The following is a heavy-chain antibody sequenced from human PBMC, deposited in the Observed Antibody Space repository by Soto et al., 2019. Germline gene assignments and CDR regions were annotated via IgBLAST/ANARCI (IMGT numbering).Heavy chain of an antibody. CDR2: VFHSATT. D-gene: IGHD6-19*01. V-gene: IGHV4-59*01. CDR3: ARGHYSSGWPIDH. Sequence: LSLTCTVSGDSFSDYYWNWIRQVPGKGLEWIGFVFHSATTSYNPSLKTRVAISDDTSKKQFSLRLTSVTAADTAIYYCARGHYSSGWPIDHWGQGILVNVSS. J-gene: IGHJ4*02. CDR1: GDSFSDYY.